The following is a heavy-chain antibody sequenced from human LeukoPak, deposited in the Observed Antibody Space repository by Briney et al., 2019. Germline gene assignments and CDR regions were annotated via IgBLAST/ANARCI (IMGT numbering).Heavy chain of an antibody. J-gene: IGHJ5*02. V-gene: IGHV3-23*01. CDR1: GFTFSHAY. CDR2: ISGSGGST. Sequence: GGSLRLSCAASGFTFSHAYMSWVRQAPGKGLEWVSAISGSGGSTYYADSVKGRFAISRDNSKNTLYPQMNSLRAEDTAVYYCAKDPANWGPTGWFDPWGQGTLVTVSS. D-gene: IGHD7-27*01. CDR3: AKDPANWGPTGWFDP.